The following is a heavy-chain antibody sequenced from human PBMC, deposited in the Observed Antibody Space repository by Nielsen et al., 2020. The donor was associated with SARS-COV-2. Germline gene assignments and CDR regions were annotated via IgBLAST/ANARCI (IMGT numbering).Heavy chain of an antibody. D-gene: IGHD4-17*01. V-gene: IGHV3-30-3*01. CDR3: VREDYGDYGFDY. J-gene: IGHJ4*02. CDR2: ISYDGSNK. CDR1: GFTFSSYA. Sequence: GESLKISCAASGFTFSSYAMHWVRQAPGKGLEWVAVISYDGSNKYYADSVKGRFTISRDNSKNTLYLQMNSLRAEDTAVYYCVREDYGDYGFDYWGQGTLVTVSS.